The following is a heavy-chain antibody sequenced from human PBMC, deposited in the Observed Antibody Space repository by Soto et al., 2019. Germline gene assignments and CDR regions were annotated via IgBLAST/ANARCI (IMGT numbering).Heavy chain of an antibody. D-gene: IGHD2-2*01. CDR1: GFTFSSHG. J-gene: IGHJ4*02. CDR3: AKDMGRYCSSTSCGTFDY. Sequence: HPGGSVRLPYSASGFTFSSHGMHWVRQSPGKGLLWVAVILYDGSNKYYADSVKGRFTISRDNSKNTLYLEMNSLRAGDTAVYYCAKDMGRYCSSTSCGTFDYWGQGTLVTVSS. V-gene: IGHV3-30*18. CDR2: ILYDGSNK.